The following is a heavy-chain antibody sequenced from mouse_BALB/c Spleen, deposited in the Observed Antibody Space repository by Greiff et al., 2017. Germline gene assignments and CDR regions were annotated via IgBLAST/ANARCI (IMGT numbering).Heavy chain of an antibody. CDR3: ARRGGNPHYYAMDY. V-gene: IGHV1-7*01. CDR1: GYTFTSYW. Sequence: VKVVESGAELAKPGASVKMSCKASGYTFTSYWMHWVKQRPGQGLEWIGYINPSTGYTEYNQKFKDKATLTADKSSSTAYMQLSSLTSEDSAVYYCARRGGNPHYYAMDYWGQGTSVTVSS. CDR2: INPSTGYT. J-gene: IGHJ4*01. D-gene: IGHD2-1*01.